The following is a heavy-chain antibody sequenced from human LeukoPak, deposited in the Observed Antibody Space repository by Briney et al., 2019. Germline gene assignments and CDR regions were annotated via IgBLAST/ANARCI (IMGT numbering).Heavy chain of an antibody. CDR2: IYYSGST. CDR1: GGSISSYY. V-gene: IGHV4-59*08. Sequence: SETLSLTCTVSGGSISSYYWSWIRQPPGKGLEWIGYIYYSGSTNYNPSLESRVTISVDTSKNQFSLKLSSVTAADTAVYYCARQRPPFTIFGPAYYFDYWGQGTLVTVSS. CDR3: ARQRPPFTIFGPAYYFDY. J-gene: IGHJ4*02. D-gene: IGHD3-3*01.